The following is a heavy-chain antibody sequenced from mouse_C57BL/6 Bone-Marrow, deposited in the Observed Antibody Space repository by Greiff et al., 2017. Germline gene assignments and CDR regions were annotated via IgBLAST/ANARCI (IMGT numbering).Heavy chain of an antibody. CDR3: ARMITNRYFDV. J-gene: IGHJ1*03. CDR2: ISSGSSTI. CDR1: GFTFSDYG. D-gene: IGHD2-4*01. Sequence: DVHLVESGGGLVKPGGSLKLSCAASGFTFSDYGMHWVRQAPEKGLEWVAYISSGSSTIYYADTVKGRFTISRDNAKNTLFLQMTSLRSEDTAMYYCARMITNRYFDVWGTGTTVTVSS. V-gene: IGHV5-17*01.